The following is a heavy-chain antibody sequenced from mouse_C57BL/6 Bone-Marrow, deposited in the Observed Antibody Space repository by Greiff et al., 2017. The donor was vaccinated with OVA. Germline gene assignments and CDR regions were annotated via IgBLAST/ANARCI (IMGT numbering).Heavy chain of an antibody. CDR3: ARRGAYYSNYAGYFDV. CDR2: IYPGSGNT. Sequence: QVQLQQSGAELVRPGASVKLSCKASGYTFTDYYINWVKQRPGQGLEWIARIYPGSGNTYYNEKFKGKATLTAEKSSSTAYMQLSSLTSEDSAVYFCARRGAYYSNYAGYFDVWGTGITVTVSS. D-gene: IGHD2-5*01. J-gene: IGHJ1*03. CDR1: GYTFTDYY. V-gene: IGHV1-76*01.